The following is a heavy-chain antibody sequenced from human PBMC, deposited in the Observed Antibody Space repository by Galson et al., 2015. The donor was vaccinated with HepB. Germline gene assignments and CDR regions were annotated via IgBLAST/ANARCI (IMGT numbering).Heavy chain of an antibody. CDR3: ATPSRSGYEYSYYYYYGMDV. Sequence: SCKASGYTFTSYGISWVRQAPGQGLEWMGWISAYNGNTNYAQKLQGRVTMTTDTSTSTAYMELRSLRSDDTAVYYCATPSRSGYEYSYYYYYGMDVWGQGTTVTVSS. CDR2: ISAYNGNT. CDR1: GYTFTSYG. D-gene: IGHD5-12*01. J-gene: IGHJ6*02. V-gene: IGHV1-18*01.